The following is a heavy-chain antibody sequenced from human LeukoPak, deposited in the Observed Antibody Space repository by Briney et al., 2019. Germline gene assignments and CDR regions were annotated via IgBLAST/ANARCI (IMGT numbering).Heavy chain of an antibody. CDR1: GGSLSSGDYS. CDR2: IYYSGST. J-gene: IGHJ4*02. V-gene: IGHV4-30-4*01. D-gene: IGHD5-12*01. CDR3: ARVGGYETYFDY. Sequence: PSETLSLTCTVSGGSLSSGDYSWSWIRQPPGKGLEWIGYIYYSGSTYYNPSLKSRVTISVDTSKNQFSLKLSSVTAADTAVYYCARVGGYETYFDYWGQGTLVTVSS.